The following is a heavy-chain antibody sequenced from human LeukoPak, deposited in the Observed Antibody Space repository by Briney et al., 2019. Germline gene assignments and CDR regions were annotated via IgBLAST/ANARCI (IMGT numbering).Heavy chain of an antibody. CDR1: GYTFTSYG. J-gene: IGHJ5*02. CDR2: ISAYNGNT. Sequence: VASVKVSCTASGYTFTSYGISWVRQAPGQGLEWMGWISAYNGNTNYAQKLQGRVTMTRDTSISTAYMELSRLRSDDTAVYYCAREALTGTTTIWLGPWGQGTLVTVSS. CDR3: AREALTGTTTIWLGP. V-gene: IGHV1-18*01. D-gene: IGHD1-20*01.